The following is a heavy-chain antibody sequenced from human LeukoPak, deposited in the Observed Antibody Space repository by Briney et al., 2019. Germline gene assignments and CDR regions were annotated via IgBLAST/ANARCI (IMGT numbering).Heavy chain of an antibody. D-gene: IGHD6-19*01. J-gene: IGHJ4*02. CDR1: GFSFSGYA. CDR2: ISSSSSYI. Sequence: GGFLRLSCAASGFSFSGYAMHWVRQAPGKGLEWVPSISSSSSYIYYADSVKGRFTISRDNAKNSLYLQMNSLRAEDTAVYYCARATAVAYLNWGQGTLVTVSS. CDR3: ARATAVAYLN. V-gene: IGHV3-21*01.